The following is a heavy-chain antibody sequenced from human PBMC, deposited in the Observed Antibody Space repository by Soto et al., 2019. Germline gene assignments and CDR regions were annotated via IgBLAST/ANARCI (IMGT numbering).Heavy chain of an antibody. D-gene: IGHD2-2*01. CDR2: MNPNNANT. J-gene: IGHJ3*02. CDR1: GYTFTSYD. CDR3: ARAFSTSWRDACDI. Sequence: QVQLVQSGAEVRKPGASVKVACKASGYTFTSYDIHWVRQATGQGHEWMGCMNPNNANTGYAQKFQGRVTMTRNTSRSTDYMELSILRSDDTAAYYCARAFSTSWRDACDIWGPGTMVTVSS. V-gene: IGHV1-8*01.